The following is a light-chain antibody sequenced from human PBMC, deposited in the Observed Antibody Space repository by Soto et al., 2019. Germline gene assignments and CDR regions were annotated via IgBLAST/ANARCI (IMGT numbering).Light chain of an antibody. CDR3: QQYGNSPQT. V-gene: IGKV3-20*01. J-gene: IGKJ1*01. CDR1: QSLSNNIY. CDR2: GAS. Sequence: IVLTQYPRTVPLYRGERATLYCRAIQSLSNNIYLAWYQQKPGQAPRLLIYGASSRATGIPNRFSGSGSGTDFTLTISRLEPEDFAVYYCQQYGNSPQTFCQGTKVDVK.